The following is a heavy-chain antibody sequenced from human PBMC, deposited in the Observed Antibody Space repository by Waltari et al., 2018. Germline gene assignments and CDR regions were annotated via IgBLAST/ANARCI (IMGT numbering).Heavy chain of an antibody. CDR1: GFPFTPYW. CDR3: TTLARGESGDY. CDR2: INPDGSQK. D-gene: IGHD3-10*01. J-gene: IGHJ4*02. Sequence: EVQLVESGGGLVQPGGSLRLSCDASGFPFTPYWMKWIRQAPGKGLEWVANINPDGSQKFYVDSVKGRFTVSRDNAQNSLYLQMNNLRAEDTAVYYCTTLARGESGDYWGQGTLVTVSS. V-gene: IGHV3-7*01.